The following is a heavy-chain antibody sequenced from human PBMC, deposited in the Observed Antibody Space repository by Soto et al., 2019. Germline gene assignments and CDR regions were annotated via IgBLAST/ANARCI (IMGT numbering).Heavy chain of an antibody. D-gene: IGHD3-22*01. CDR3: ARGYYDSSGQSNTFDI. V-gene: IGHV4-59*01. Sequence: SETLSLTCTVSGASISSSYWSWIRQSPGKGLEWIGYVFYSGSTNYNPSLKSRVTISVDTSKNQFSLKLKSVTAADTAVYYCARGYYDSSGQSNTFDIWGQGTMVTVSS. CDR2: VFYSGST. J-gene: IGHJ3*02. CDR1: GASISSSY.